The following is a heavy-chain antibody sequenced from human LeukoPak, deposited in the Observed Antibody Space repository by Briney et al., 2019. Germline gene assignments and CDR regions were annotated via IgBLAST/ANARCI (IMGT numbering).Heavy chain of an antibody. Sequence: ASVKVSCKASGYTFTGYYMHWVRQAPRQGLEWMGWINPNSGGTNYAQKFQGRATMTRDTSISTAYMELSRLRSDDTAVYYCARATVTTPYYYGMDVWGQGTTVTVSS. V-gene: IGHV1-2*02. J-gene: IGHJ6*02. CDR3: ARATVTTPYYYGMDV. CDR1: GYTFTGYY. D-gene: IGHD4-17*01. CDR2: INPNSGGT.